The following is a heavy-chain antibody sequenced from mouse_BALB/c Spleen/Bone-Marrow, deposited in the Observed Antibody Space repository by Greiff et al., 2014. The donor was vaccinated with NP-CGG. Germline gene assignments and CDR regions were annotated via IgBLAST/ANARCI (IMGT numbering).Heavy chain of an antibody. CDR2: IDPANGNT. CDR3: ASYYYGSSGFAY. Sequence: ESGAELVKPGASVKLSCTASGFNIKDTYMHWVKQRPEQGLEWIGRIDPANGNTKYDPKFQGKATITADTSSNTAYLRLSSLTSEDTAVYYCASYYYGSSGFAYWGQGTLVTVSA. CDR1: GFNIKDTY. V-gene: IGHV14-3*02. J-gene: IGHJ3*01. D-gene: IGHD1-1*01.